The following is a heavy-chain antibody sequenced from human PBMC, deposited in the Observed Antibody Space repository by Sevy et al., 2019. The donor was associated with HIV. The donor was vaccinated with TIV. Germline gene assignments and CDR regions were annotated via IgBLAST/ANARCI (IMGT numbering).Heavy chain of an antibody. J-gene: IGHJ6*03. CDR1: GFSFDSYG. D-gene: IGHD3-22*01. Sequence: GGSLRLSCAVSGFSFDSYGMTWVRQAPGKGLEWVSGISGSGSRTYYADSVKGRFIISRDNSKNTLDLQMNSLRSEDAAIYYGAKGGGGHYDPDEIGYYFYYYNMDVWGKGTTVTVSS. CDR3: AKGGGGHYDPDEIGYYFYYYNMDV. V-gene: IGHV3-23*01. CDR2: ISGSGSRT.